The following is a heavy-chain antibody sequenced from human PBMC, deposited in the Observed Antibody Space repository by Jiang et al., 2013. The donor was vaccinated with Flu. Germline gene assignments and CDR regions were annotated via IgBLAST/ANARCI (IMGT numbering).Heavy chain of an antibody. Sequence: LLKPSETLSLTCAVYGGSFSGYYWSWIRQPPGKGLEWIGEINHSGSTNYNPSLKSRVTISVDTSKNQFSLKLSSVTAADTAVYYCARANGILAAAGRNFDYWGQGTLGHRLL. D-gene: IGHD6-13*01. CDR3: ARANGILAAAGRNFDY. J-gene: IGHJ4*02. CDR2: INHSGST. CDR1: GGSFSGYY. V-gene: IGHV4-34*01.